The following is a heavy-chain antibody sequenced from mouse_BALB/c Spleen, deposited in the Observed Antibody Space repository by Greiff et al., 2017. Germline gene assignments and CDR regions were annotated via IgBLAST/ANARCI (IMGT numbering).Heavy chain of an antibody. J-gene: IGHJ3*01. CDR1: GYTFTNYW. CDR3: ARSEAFITTATSRFAY. V-gene: IGHV1-63*02. CDR2: IYPGGGYT. D-gene: IGHD1-2*01. Sequence: QVQLKESGAELVRPGTSVKISCKASGYTFTNYWLGWVKQRPGHGLEWIGDIYPGGGYTNYNEKFKGKATLTADTSSSTAYMQLSSLTSEDSAVYFCARSEAFITTATSRFAYWGQGTLVTVSA.